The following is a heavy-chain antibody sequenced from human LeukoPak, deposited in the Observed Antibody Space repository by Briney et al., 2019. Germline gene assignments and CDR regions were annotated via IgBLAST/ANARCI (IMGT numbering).Heavy chain of an antibody. V-gene: IGHV4-4*02. CDR3: ARGTKRYGLQSPLGY. J-gene: IGHJ4*02. Sequence: PSGTLSLTCAVSGGSISSSNWWSWVRQPPGKGLEWIGEIYHSGSTNYNPSLKSRVTISVDTSKNQFSLKLSSVTAADTAVYYCARGTKRYGLQSPLGYWGQGTLVTVSS. CDR1: GGSISSSNW. CDR2: IYHSGST. D-gene: IGHD5-24*01.